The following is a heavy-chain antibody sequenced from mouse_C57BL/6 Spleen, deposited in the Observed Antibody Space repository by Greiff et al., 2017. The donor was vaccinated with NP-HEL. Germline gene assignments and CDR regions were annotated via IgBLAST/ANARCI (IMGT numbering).Heavy chain of an antibody. J-gene: IGHJ3*01. Sequence: EVKLVESGPGLVKPSQSLSLTCSVTGYSITSGYYWNWIRQFPGNKLEWMGYISYDGSNNYNPSLKNRISITRDTSKNQFFLKLNSVTTEDTATYYCAQVYYGNYWFAYWGQGTLVTVSA. D-gene: IGHD2-1*01. CDR3: AQVYYGNYWFAY. CDR2: ISYDGSN. CDR1: GYSITSGYY. V-gene: IGHV3-6*01.